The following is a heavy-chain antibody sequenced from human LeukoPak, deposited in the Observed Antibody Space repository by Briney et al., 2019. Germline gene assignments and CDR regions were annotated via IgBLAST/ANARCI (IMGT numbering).Heavy chain of an antibody. CDR1: GYTXISYG. D-gene: IGHD2-8*01. V-gene: IGHV1-18*01. CDR2: ISGYNGYT. J-gene: IGHJ5*02. CDR3: ARLGYCTNGVCYRKHNRLDP. Sequence: ASVKVSCKAFGYTXISYGVTGVRQAPGQGLEWMGWISGYNGYTNYAQNFQDRVTMTTDTSTNTAYMELRSLRSDDTAVYYCARLGYCTNGVCYRKHNRLDPWGQGTLVTVSP.